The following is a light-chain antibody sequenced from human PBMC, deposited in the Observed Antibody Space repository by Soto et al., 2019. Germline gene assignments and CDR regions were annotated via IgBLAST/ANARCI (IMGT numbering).Light chain of an antibody. Sequence: EMLMTQSPATLSVSAGASATLSCRASQSVSHKLAWYQPKPGQAPRLLIYDASNRATGIPARFSGSGSGTDFTLTISSLEPEDFAVYDGQQRSNWPRAFGGGTKVDIK. CDR1: QSVSHK. V-gene: IGKV3-11*01. CDR2: DAS. CDR3: QQRSNWPRA. J-gene: IGKJ4*01.